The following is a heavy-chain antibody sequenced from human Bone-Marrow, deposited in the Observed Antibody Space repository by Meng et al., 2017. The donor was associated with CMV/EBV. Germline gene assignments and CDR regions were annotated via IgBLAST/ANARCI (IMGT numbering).Heavy chain of an antibody. J-gene: IGHJ4*02. CDR3: ARGVYYYDSSGYYYEAPLDY. D-gene: IGHD3-22*01. V-gene: IGHV3-21*01. CDR1: GFTFSDYY. Sequence: GGSLRLSCAASGFTFSDYYMNWLRQAPGKGLEWVSSICGSSTYIYYADSVKGRFSISRDNAKNSLYLQMNSLRVEDTAVYYCARGVYYYDSSGYYYEAPLDYWGQGTLVTVSS. CDR2: ICGSSTYI.